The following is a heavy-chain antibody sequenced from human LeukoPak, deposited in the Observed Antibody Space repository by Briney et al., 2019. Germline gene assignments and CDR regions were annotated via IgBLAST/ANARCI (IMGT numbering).Heavy chain of an antibody. CDR2: INHSGST. CDR3: ARDSLEGAFDI. V-gene: IGHV4-34*01. D-gene: IGHD3-16*02. J-gene: IGHJ3*02. Sequence: SETLSLTCAVYGGSFSGYYWSWIRQPPGKGLEWIGEINHSGSTNYNPSLKSRVTISVDTSKNQFSLKLSSVTAADTAVYYCARDSLEGAFDIWGQGTMVTVSS. CDR1: GGSFSGYY.